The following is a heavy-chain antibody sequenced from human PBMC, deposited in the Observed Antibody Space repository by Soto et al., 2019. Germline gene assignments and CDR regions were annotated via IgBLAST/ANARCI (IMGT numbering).Heavy chain of an antibody. D-gene: IGHD2-2*01. Sequence: EASVKVSCEASGYTFTGYYMHWVRQAPGQGLEWMGWINPNSGGTNYAQKFQGWVTMTRDTSISTAYMELSRLTSDDTAVYCCARDDTSSTSTWTNNHDALDIWGQGTMVTVSS. CDR3: ARDDTSSTSTWTNNHDALDI. CDR1: GYTFTGYY. V-gene: IGHV1-2*04. CDR2: INPNSGGT. J-gene: IGHJ3*02.